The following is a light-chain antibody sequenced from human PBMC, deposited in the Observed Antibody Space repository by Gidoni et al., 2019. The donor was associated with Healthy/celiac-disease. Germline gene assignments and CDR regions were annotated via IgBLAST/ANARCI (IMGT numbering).Light chain of an antibody. CDR2: WAP. CDR3: QQYYSTPMYT. Sequence: IVMTQSPDSLAGSLGERATINCKSSQSVLYSSNNKNYLAWYQQKPGQPPKLLIYWAPTRESGVPDRFSGSGSGTDFTLPISSLQAEDVAVYYCQQYYSTPMYTFGQGTKLEIK. CDR1: QSVLYSSNNKNY. J-gene: IGKJ2*01. V-gene: IGKV4-1*01.